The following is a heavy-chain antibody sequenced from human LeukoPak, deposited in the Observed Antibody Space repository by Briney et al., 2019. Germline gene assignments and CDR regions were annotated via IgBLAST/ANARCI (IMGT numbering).Heavy chain of an antibody. CDR3: AREPPISGSYYFDY. Sequence: TGGSLTLSCTASGFTFSSYAMHWVRQAPGKGLEYVSAISSNGGSTYYANSVKGRFTISRDNSKSTLYLQMGSLRAEDMAVYYCAREPPISGSYYFDYWGQGTLVTVSS. J-gene: IGHJ4*02. CDR2: ISSNGGST. V-gene: IGHV3-64*01. CDR1: GFTFSSYA. D-gene: IGHD1-26*01.